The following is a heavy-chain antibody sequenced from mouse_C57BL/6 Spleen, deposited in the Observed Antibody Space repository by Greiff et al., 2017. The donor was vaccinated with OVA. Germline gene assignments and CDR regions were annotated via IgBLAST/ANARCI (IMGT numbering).Heavy chain of an antibody. CDR2: INPSTGGT. Sequence: DVKLQESGPELVKPGASVKISCKASGYSFTGYYMNWVKQSPEKSLEWIGEINPSTGGTTYNQKFKAKATLTVDKSSSTAYMQLKSLTSEDSAVYYCARKDYDGYYFDYWGQGTTLTVSS. CDR3: ARKDYDGYYFDY. D-gene: IGHD2-4*01. CDR1: GYSFTGYY. J-gene: IGHJ2*01. V-gene: IGHV1-42*01.